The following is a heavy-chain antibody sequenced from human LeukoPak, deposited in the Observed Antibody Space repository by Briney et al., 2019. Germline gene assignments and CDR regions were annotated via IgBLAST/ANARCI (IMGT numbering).Heavy chain of an antibody. D-gene: IGHD3-10*01. CDR1: GYTFTGYY. CDR2: INPNSGGT. Sequence: ASVKVSCKASGYTFTGYYMHWVRQAPGQGLEWMGWINPNSGGTNYAQKFQGRVTMTRDTSISTAYMELTRLRYDDTAVYYCARERTVYYYGSGRSEGFDYWGQGPLVTVSS. J-gene: IGHJ4*02. V-gene: IGHV1-2*02. CDR3: ARERTVYYYGSGRSEGFDY.